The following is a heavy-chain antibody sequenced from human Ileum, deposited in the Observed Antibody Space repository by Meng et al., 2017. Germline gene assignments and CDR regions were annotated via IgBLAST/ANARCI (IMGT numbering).Heavy chain of an antibody. Sequence: EEQLLDSGGDLVQPGGLLRLACAATGFIFSNYGMSWVRQAPGKGLEWVSSITYSGDNTYYTPSVKGRFTISRDNSKSTLYLQVNSLRAEDTAVYFCVKVALWRTDFYWYFDLWGRGTLVTVSS. J-gene: IGHJ2*01. D-gene: IGHD2-15*01. V-gene: IGHV3-23*01. CDR3: VKVALWRTDFYWYFDL. CDR2: ITYSGDNT. CDR1: GFIFSNYG.